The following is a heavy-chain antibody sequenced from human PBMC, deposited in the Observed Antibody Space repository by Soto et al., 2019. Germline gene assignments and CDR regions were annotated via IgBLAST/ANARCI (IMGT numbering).Heavy chain of an antibody. V-gene: IGHV4-59*08. CDR1: GGSISSYY. J-gene: IGHJ4*02. Sequence: SETLSLTCTVSGGSISSYYWSWIRQSPGKGLEWIGYINDGGSTNYNPSLQTRVTISVDTSKNQFSLKLDSVTAADSAVYFCARLEGLATISYYFDFWGPGALVTVSS. CDR2: INDGGST. D-gene: IGHD5-12*01. CDR3: ARLEGLATISYYFDF.